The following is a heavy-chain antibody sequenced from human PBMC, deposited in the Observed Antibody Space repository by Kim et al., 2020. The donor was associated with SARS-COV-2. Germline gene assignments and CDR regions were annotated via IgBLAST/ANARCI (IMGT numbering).Heavy chain of an antibody. V-gene: IGHV5-10-1*01. CDR1: GYSFTSYW. CDR2: IDPSDSYT. CDR3: ARHVPNSSGWYIYYYYYGMDV. D-gene: IGHD6-19*01. Sequence: GESLKISCKGSGYSFTSYWISWVRQMPGKGLEWMGRIDPSDSYTNYSPSFQGHVTISADKSISTAYLQWSSLKASDTAMYYCARHVPNSSGWYIYYYYYGMDVWGQGTTVTVSS. J-gene: IGHJ6*02.